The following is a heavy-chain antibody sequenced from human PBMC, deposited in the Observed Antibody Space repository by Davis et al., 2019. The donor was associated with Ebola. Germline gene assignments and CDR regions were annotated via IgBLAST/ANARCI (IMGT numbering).Heavy chain of an antibody. J-gene: IGHJ4*02. CDR2: IWYDGSNK. Sequence: PGGSLRLSCAASGFTFRSYGMHWVRQAPGKGLEWVAVIWYDGSNKYYADSVKGRFTISRDNSKNTLYLQMNSLRAEDTAVYYCAREKRGYSGYDLDYWGQGTLVTVSS. V-gene: IGHV3-33*01. CDR3: AREKRGYSGYDLDY. CDR1: GFTFRSYG. D-gene: IGHD5-12*01.